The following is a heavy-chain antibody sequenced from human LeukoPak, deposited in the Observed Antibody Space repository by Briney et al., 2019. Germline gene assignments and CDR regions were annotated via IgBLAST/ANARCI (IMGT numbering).Heavy chain of an antibody. CDR2: ISYDGSNK. Sequence: GGSLRLSCAASGSTFSSYAMHWVRQAPGKGLEWVAVISYDGSNKYYADSVKGRFTISRDNSKNTLYLQMNSLRAEDTAVYYCARDTHYYGSGKRLDVWGKGTTVTVSS. V-gene: IGHV3-30-3*01. D-gene: IGHD3-10*01. CDR3: ARDTHYYGSGKRLDV. J-gene: IGHJ6*04. CDR1: GSTFSSYA.